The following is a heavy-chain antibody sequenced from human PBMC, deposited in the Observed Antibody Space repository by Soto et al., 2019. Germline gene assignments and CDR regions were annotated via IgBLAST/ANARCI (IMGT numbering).Heavy chain of an antibody. J-gene: IGHJ4*02. V-gene: IGHV3-74*01. CDR3: GTTFEY. CDR2: INNDGSRT. CDR1: GFTFSSYG. Sequence: HPGGSLRFSCAASGFTFSSYGMHWVRQVPGEGLVWVSSINNDGSRTWYADSVRGRIAMSRDNARNLVYLQMNSLRAEDTAVYYCGTTFEYWGQGALVTVSS. D-gene: IGHD1-1*01.